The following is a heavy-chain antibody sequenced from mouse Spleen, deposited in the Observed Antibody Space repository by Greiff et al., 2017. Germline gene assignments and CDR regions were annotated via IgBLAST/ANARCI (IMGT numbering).Heavy chain of an antibody. D-gene: IGHD1-1*01. V-gene: IGHV3-8*02. CDR3: ARYTTVVPYYFDY. CDR1: GDSITSGY. CDR2: ISYSGST. Sequence: VQLQQSGPSLVKPSQTLSLTCSVTGDSITSGYWNWIRKFPGNKLEYMGYISYSGSTYYNPSLKSRISITRDTSKNQYYLQLNSVTTEDTATYYCARYTTVVPYYFDYWGQGTTLTVSS. J-gene: IGHJ2*01.